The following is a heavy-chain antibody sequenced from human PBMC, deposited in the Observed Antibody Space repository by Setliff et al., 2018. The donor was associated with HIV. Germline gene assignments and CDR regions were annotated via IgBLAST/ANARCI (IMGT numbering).Heavy chain of an antibody. CDR2: IFYTGST. CDR1: GGSISSSSYY. Sequence: SETLSLTCTVSGGSISSSSYYWDWIRQPPGKSLEWVGSIFYTGSTNYRPSLESRVIVSLDTAKNQFSLKLSSVTAADTAVYYCTRRDVTTGMDSWGPGILVTVSS. CDR3: TRRDVTTGMDS. V-gene: IGHV4-39*01. D-gene: IGHD4-17*01. J-gene: IGHJ4*02.